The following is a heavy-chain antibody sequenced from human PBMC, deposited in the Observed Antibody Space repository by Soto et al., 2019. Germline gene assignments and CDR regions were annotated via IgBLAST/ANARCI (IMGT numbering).Heavy chain of an antibody. Sequence: QVQLVESGGGMVQPGGSLRLSCAASGFTFSSYTMHWVRQAPGKGLEWVAVITSDGNIRLYADSVKGRFSISRDTSKDTLYLQMSSLRPEDTAVYYCARALIPYCSRNSCRYFDYWGQGTLVTVSS. CDR3: ARALIPYCSRNSCRYFDY. V-gene: IGHV3-30-3*01. J-gene: IGHJ4*02. CDR2: ITSDGNIR. CDR1: GFTFSSYT. D-gene: IGHD2-8*01.